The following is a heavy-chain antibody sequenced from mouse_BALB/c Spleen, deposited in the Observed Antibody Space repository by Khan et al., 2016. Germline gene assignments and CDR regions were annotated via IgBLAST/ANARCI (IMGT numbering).Heavy chain of an antibody. Sequence: VQLKESGPSLVTLSQTLSLTCSVTGDSITSGYWTWIRKFPGNKLEYMGYISHSGSTYYNPSLKSRLSITRDTSKNQYYLQLNSVTTEDTATYYCARYDGSTYGRGMDYWGQGTSVTVSS. CDR1: GDSITSGY. CDR2: ISHSGST. CDR3: ARYDGSTYGRGMDY. D-gene: IGHD1-1*01. J-gene: IGHJ4*01. V-gene: IGHV3-8*02.